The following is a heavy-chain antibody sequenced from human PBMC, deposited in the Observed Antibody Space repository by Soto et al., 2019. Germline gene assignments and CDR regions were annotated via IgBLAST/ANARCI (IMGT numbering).Heavy chain of an antibody. CDR1: VFSLTTNGVG. V-gene: IGHV2-5*02. D-gene: IGHD1-26*01. J-gene: IGHJ4*02. CDR2: IYWDDDK. CDR3: VHSLGGKWLKVWF. Sequence: QITLKESGPTLVKPTQPLALTCTFSVFSLTTNGVGVGRIRQPPGKALEYLAVIYWDDDKRYSASLHSRLTITKDTSKSQVVLPMTTMDPVDIATYFCVHSLGGKWLKVWFWGQGILVSVSS.